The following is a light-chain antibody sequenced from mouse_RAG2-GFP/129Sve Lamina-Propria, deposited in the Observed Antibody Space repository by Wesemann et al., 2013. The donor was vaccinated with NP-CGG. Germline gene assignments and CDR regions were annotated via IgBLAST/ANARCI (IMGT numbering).Light chain of an antibody. CDR3: QQSIEDPFT. Sequence: DIVLTQSPASLAVSLGQRATISCRASESVSIHGTHLMHWYQQKPGQPPKLLIYAASNLESGVPARFSGSGSETDFTLNIHPVEEEDAATYFCQQSIEDPFTFGSGTKLEIK. CDR2: AAS. V-gene: IGKV3-3*01. CDR1: ESVSIHGTHL. J-gene: IGKJ4*01.